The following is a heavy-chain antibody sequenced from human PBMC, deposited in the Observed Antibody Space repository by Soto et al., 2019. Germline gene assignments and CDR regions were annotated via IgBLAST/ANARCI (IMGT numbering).Heavy chain of an antibody. D-gene: IGHD6-13*01. CDR2: ISGSGGST. CDR1: GFTFSSYA. V-gene: IGHV3-23*01. CDR3: AKDPKYSSSWYFPLDAFDI. J-gene: IGHJ3*02. Sequence: PGGSLRLSCAASGFTFSSYAMSWVRQAPGKGLEWVSAISGSGGSTYYADSVKGRFTISRDNSKNTLYLQMNSLRAEDTAVYYCAKDPKYSSSWYFPLDAFDIWGQGTMVT.